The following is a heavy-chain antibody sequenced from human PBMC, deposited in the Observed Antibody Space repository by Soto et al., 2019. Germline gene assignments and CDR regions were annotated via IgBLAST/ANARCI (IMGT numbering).Heavy chain of an antibody. CDR1: CGSISSSNW. CDR3: ARVSGSYYYAMDV. Sequence: SETLSLTCAVSCGSISSSNWWSWVRQPPGKGLEWIGEIYHSGSTNYNPSLKSRVTISVDKSKNQFSLKLSSVTAADTAVYYCARVSGSYYYAMDVWGQGTTVTVSS. CDR2: IYHSGST. D-gene: IGHD1-26*01. J-gene: IGHJ6*02. V-gene: IGHV4-4*02.